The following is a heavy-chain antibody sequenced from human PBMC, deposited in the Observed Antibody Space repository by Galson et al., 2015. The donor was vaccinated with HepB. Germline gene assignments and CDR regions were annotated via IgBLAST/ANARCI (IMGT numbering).Heavy chain of an antibody. CDR3: ARGGVVVTTARERYNWFDP. CDR2: IIPILGIA. J-gene: IGHJ5*02. D-gene: IGHD2-21*02. Sequence: SVKVSCKASGGTFSSYAISWVRQAPGQGLEWMGRIIPILGIANYAQKFQGRVTITADKSTGTAYMELSSLRSEDTAVYYCARGGVVVTTARERYNWFDPWGQGTLVTVSS. CDR1: GGTFSSYA. V-gene: IGHV1-69*04.